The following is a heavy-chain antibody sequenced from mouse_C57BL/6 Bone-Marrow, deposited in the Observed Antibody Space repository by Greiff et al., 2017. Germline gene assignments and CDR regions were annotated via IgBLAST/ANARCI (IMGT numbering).Heavy chain of an antibody. CDR3: TTGYYSNYEVFAY. CDR1: GFNIKGYY. V-gene: IGHV14-1*01. CDR2: IDPEDGDT. J-gene: IGHJ3*01. D-gene: IGHD2-5*01. Sequence: VQLKQSGAELVRPGASVKLSCTASGFNIKGYYMHWVKQRPEQGLEWIGRIDPEDGDTEYAPKFQGKATMTADTSSNTAYLQLSSLTSEDSAVYYCTTGYYSNYEVFAYWGQGTLVTVSA.